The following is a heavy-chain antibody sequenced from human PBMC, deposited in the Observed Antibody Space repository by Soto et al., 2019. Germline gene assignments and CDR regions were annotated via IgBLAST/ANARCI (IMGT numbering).Heavy chain of an antibody. V-gene: IGHV3-23*01. CDR3: AKDHESSIGWYGKFDY. Sequence: EVQLLDSGGGLVQPGDSLRLSCAASGFTFSTYAMSWVRQAPGKGLEWVSEISGFGDHTYYAESVKGRFTISRDNSKSTVYLQMNNLRAEDTAIYYCAKDHESSIGWYGKFDYWGQGTLVTVSS. CDR2: ISGFGDHT. J-gene: IGHJ4*02. D-gene: IGHD6-19*01. CDR1: GFTFSTYA.